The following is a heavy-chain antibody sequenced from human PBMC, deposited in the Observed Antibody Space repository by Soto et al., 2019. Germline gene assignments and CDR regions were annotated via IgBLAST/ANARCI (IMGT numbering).Heavy chain of an antibody. Sequence: QVQLVQSGAEVKKPGASVKVSCKASGYTFTSYAMHWVRQAPGQRLEWMGWINAGNGNTKYSQKFQDRVNITRDTAASTGDQELGRLRSEDTAGEYVARGICGGPDFWGQGTLVT. CDR1: GYTFTSYA. J-gene: IGHJ4*02. CDR2: INAGNGNT. CDR3: ARGICGGPDF. V-gene: IGHV1-3*01. D-gene: IGHD3-10*01.